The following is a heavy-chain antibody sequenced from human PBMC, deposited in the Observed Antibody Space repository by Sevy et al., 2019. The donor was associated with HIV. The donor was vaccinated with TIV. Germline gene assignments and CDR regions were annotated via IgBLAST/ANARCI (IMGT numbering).Heavy chain of an antibody. Sequence: GESLKISCKGSGYSFTSYWIGWVRQMPGKGLEWMGIIYPGDSDTGYSPSFQGQVTISADKSISTAYLQWSSLKASDTAMYYCARGPFYDFWSGYSYDAFDIWGQGTMVTVSS. J-gene: IGHJ3*02. D-gene: IGHD3-3*01. CDR3: ARGPFYDFWSGYSYDAFDI. CDR1: GYSFTSYW. V-gene: IGHV5-51*01. CDR2: IYPGDSDT.